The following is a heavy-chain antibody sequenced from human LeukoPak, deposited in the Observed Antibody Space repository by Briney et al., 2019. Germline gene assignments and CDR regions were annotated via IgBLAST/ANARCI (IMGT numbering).Heavy chain of an antibody. CDR1: GFTFTNAW. CDR3: AKEASITIFGVVSDFDY. Sequence: PWGSLRLSCVDSGFTFTNAWMSWVRQAPGKGLGWVSAISGSGGSTYYADSVKGRFTISRDNSKNTLYLQMNSLRAEDTAVYYCAKEASITIFGVVSDFDYWGQGTLVTVSS. V-gene: IGHV3-23*01. D-gene: IGHD3-3*01. J-gene: IGHJ4*02. CDR2: ISGSGGST.